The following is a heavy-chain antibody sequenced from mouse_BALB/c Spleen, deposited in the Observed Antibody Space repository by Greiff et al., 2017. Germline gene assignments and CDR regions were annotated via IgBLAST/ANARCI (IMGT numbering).Heavy chain of an antibody. Sequence: EVMLVESGPGLVKPSQSLSLTCTVTGYSITSDYAWNWIRQFPGNKLEWMGYISYSGSTSYNPSLKSRISITRDTSKNQFFLQLNSVTTEDTATYYCASRIYYGNYDYFDYWGQGTTLTVSS. CDR2: ISYSGST. V-gene: IGHV3-2*02. CDR3: ASRIYYGNYDYFDY. CDR1: GYSITSDYA. D-gene: IGHD2-1*01. J-gene: IGHJ2*01.